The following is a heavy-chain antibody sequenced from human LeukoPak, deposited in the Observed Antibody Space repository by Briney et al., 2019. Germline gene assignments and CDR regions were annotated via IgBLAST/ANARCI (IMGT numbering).Heavy chain of an antibody. CDR1: GYTFTSYD. CDR3: ARGGGSYYRAYYYYYYIDV. CDR2: MNPNSGNT. V-gene: IGHV1-8*01. J-gene: IGHJ6*03. Sequence: ASVKVSCKXSGYTFTSYDINWVRQATGQGLEWMGWMNPNSGNTGYAQKFQGRVTMTRNTSISTAYMELSSLRSEDTAVYYCARGGGSYYRAYYYYYYIDVWGKRTTVTVSS. D-gene: IGHD1-26*01.